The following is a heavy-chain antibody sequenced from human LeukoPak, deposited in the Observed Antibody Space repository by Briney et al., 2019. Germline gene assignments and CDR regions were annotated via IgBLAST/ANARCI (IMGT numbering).Heavy chain of an antibody. CDR1: GYTFTSYA. V-gene: IGHV1-3*01. CDR3: ARDPLDYYYYGMDV. J-gene: IGHJ6*02. Sequence: AASVKVSCKASGYTFTSYAMHWVRQAPGQRLEWMGWINAGNGNTKYSQKFQGRVTITRDTSASTAYMELSSLRSEDTAVYYCARDPLDYYYYGMDVWGQGTTVTVSS. CDR2: INAGNGNT.